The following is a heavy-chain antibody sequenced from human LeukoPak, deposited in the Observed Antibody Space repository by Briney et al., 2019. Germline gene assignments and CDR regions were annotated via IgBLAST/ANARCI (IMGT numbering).Heavy chain of an antibody. Sequence: ASVKVSCKASGYTCITYGISWVRQSPGQGLEWMGWISAHNGDTNYAQKFQGRVTMTTDTSTSTAYLELRSLRSDDTAVYYCARVKARSGSYSLDYWGQGTLVTVSS. D-gene: IGHD1-26*01. CDR2: ISAHNGDT. CDR1: GYTCITYG. V-gene: IGHV1-18*04. CDR3: ARVKARSGSYSLDY. J-gene: IGHJ4*02.